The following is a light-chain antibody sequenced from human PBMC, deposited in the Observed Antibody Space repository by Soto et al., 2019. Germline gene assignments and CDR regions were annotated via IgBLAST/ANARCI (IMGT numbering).Light chain of an antibody. CDR1: QSLLHSNGYNS. CDR2: LGS. J-gene: IGKJ2*01. V-gene: IGKV2-28*01. CDR3: MQALQTPYT. Sequence: DIVMPQSPLSLPVTPGEPASISCRSRQSLLHSNGYNSLDWYLQKPGQSPQLLIYLGSTRASGDPDRFSGRGSGTDFTLKISRVEADDVGVYYGMQALQTPYTFGQGTKLESK.